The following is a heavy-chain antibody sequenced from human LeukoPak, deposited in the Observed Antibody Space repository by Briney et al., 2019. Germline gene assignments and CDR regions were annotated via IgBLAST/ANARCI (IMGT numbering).Heavy chain of an antibody. CDR1: GYSFTSYG. J-gene: IGHJ4*02. V-gene: IGHV1-18*04. Sequence: ASVKVSCKAFGYSFTSYGINWVRQAPGRGLEWMGWISTYSGNIKYGQKFQGRVTMTRDTSTGTAYMQLRSLTSDDTAMYYCARGRAAADDFDYWGQGTLVTVSS. CDR2: ISTYSGNI. CDR3: ARGRAAADDFDY. D-gene: IGHD6-13*01.